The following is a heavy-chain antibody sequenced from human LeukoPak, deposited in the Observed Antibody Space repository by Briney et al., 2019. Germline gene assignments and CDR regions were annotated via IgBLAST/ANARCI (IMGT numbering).Heavy chain of an antibody. J-gene: IGHJ3*02. Sequence: ASVKVSCKASGGTFSSYAISWVRQAPGQGLEWMGWISAYNGNTSYAQKLQGRVTMTTDTSTSTAYMELRSLRSDDTAVYYCARDEPQSSRIAARRRGDAFDIWGQGTMVTVSS. D-gene: IGHD6-6*01. CDR3: ARDEPQSSRIAARRRGDAFDI. CDR2: ISAYNGNT. V-gene: IGHV1-18*01. CDR1: GGTFSSYA.